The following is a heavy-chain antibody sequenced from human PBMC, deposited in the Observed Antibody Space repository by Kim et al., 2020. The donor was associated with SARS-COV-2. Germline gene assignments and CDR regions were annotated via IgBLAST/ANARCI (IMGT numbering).Heavy chain of an antibody. CDR2: IYYSGST. J-gene: IGHJ4*02. D-gene: IGHD3-3*01. CDR1: GGSISSGDYY. Sequence: SETLSLTCTVSGGSISSGDYYWSWIRQPPGKGLEWIGYIYYSGSTYYNPSLKSRVTISVDTSKNQFSLKLSSVTAADTAVYYCARVIRFLGYFDYWGQGTLVTVSS. V-gene: IGHV4-30-4*01. CDR3: ARVIRFLGYFDY.